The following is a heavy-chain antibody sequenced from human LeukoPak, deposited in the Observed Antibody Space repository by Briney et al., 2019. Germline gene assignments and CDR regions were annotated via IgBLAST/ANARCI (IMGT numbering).Heavy chain of an antibody. CDR2: IYSGGST. Sequence: GGSLRLSCAASGFTVSSNYMSWVRQSPGKGLDWVSVIYSGGSTYYADSVKGRFTISRDNSKNTLYLQINSLTAEDTAVYYCARVGVVPAAIPDGFDIWGQGTMVTVSS. V-gene: IGHV3-53*01. J-gene: IGHJ3*02. D-gene: IGHD2-2*01. CDR3: ARVGVVPAAIPDGFDI. CDR1: GFTVSSNY.